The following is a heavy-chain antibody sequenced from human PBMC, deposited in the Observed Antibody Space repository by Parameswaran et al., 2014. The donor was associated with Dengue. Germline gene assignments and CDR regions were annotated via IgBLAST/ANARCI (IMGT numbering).Heavy chain of an antibody. D-gene: IGHD2-15*01. CDR2: IYYSGST. V-gene: IGHV4-59*01. J-gene: IGHJ3*02. CDR3: ASDRGRNTAI. Sequence: VRQAPGKGLEWIGYIYYSGSTNYNPSLKSRVTISVDTSKNQFSLKLSSVTAADTAVYYCASDRGRNTAIWGQGTMVTVSS.